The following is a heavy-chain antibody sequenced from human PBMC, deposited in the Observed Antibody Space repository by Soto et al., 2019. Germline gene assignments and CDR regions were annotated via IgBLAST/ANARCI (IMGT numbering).Heavy chain of an antibody. D-gene: IGHD6-19*01. CDR3: ARAGGLGAVAVDY. V-gene: IGHV4-30-2*01. Sequence: QLQLQESGSGLVKPSQTLSLTCAVSGGSISSGGYSWSWIRQPPGKGLEWIGYIYQSGSTYYNPPLKSRVTISVDRSKNQCSLKLSSVTAADTAVYYCARAGGLGAVAVDYWGQGTLVTVSS. CDR1: GGSISSGGYS. CDR2: IYQSGST. J-gene: IGHJ4*02.